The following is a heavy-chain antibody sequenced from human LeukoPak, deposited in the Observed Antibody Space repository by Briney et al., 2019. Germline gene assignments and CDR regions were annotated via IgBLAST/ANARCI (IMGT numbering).Heavy chain of an antibody. CDR1: GYTFTSYY. CDR3: AKGAYYDILTGYSPEGYFDY. CDR2: INPSGGST. J-gene: IGHJ4*02. D-gene: IGHD3-9*01. V-gene: IGHV1-46*01. Sequence: APVKVSCKASGYTFTSYYMHWVRQAPGQGLEWMGIINPSGGSTSYAQKFQGRVTMTRDTSTSTVYMEPSSLRSEDTAVYYCAKGAYYDILTGYSPEGYFDYWGQGTLVTVSS.